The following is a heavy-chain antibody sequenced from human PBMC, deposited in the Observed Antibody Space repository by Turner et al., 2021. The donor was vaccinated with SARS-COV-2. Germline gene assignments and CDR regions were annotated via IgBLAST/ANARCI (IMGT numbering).Heavy chain of an antibody. CDR2: ISGSDAGT. D-gene: IGHD1-1*01. J-gene: IGHJ4*02. CDR3: AETLHRDQTYNFDY. Sequence: EVHLLESGGGLAQPAGLLRVSCAAPGFTFSIFAMSWFRKAPWKGLDWVTAISGSDAGTYNADSVNDRSTISRDSTKNTLSLQMNSLRSEDTTVYYCAETLHRDQTYNFDYWGQGTLVTVSS. V-gene: IGHV3-23*01. CDR1: GFTFSIFA.